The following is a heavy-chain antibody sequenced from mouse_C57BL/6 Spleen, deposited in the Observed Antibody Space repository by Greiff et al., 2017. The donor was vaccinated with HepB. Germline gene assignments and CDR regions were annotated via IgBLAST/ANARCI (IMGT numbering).Heavy chain of an antibody. V-gene: IGHV1-61*01. Sequence: QVQLQQPGAELVRPGSSVKLSCKASGYTFTSYWMDWVKQRPGQGLEWIGNIYPSDSETHYNQKFKDKATLTVDKSSSTAYMQLRSLTSGDAAVYYCAGSSYYGRSPWFAYWGQGTLVTVSA. CDR1: GYTFTSYW. D-gene: IGHD1-1*01. CDR2: IYPSDSET. J-gene: IGHJ3*01. CDR3: AGSSYYGRSPWFAY.